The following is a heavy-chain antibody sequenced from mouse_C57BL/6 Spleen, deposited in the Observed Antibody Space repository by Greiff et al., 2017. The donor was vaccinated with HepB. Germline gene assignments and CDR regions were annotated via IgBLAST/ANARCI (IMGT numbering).Heavy chain of an antibody. V-gene: IGHV5-17*01. Sequence: EVQVVESGGGLVKPGGSLKLSCAASGFTFSDYGMHWVRQAPEKGLEWVAYISSGSSTIYYADTVKGRFTISRDNAKNTLFLQMTSLRSEDTAMYYCARNDCDVPYAMDYWGTGTTVTVSS. J-gene: IGHJ4*01. CDR2: ISSGSSTI. CDR3: ARNDCDVPYAMDY. D-gene: IGHD2-4*01. CDR1: GFTFSDYG.